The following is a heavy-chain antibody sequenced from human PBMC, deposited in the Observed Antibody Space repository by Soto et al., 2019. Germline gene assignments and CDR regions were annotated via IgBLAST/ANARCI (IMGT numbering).Heavy chain of an antibody. J-gene: IGHJ6*02. Sequence: GGSLRLSCAASGFTFSSYAMHWVRQAPGKGLEWVAVISYDGSNKYYADSVKGRFTISRDNSKNTLYLQMNSLRAEDTAVYYCARDLWSSGWYLTGLYYYYYGMDVWGQGTTVTAP. V-gene: IGHV3-30-3*01. D-gene: IGHD6-19*01. CDR2: ISYDGSNK. CDR1: GFTFSSYA. CDR3: ARDLWSSGWYLTGLYYYYYGMDV.